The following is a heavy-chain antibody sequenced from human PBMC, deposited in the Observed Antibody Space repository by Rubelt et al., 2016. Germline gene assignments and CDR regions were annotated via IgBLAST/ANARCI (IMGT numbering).Heavy chain of an antibody. CDR3: ARGGYDFWSGPRY. D-gene: IGHD3-3*01. CDR2: INPNSGGT. CDR1: GYTFSGYY. V-gene: IGHV1-2*02. Sequence: QVQLVQSGAEVKKPGASVKVSCKASGYTFSGYYMHWVRQAPGLGLEWMGWINPNSGGTNYAQKFQGRVTMTRDTSISTANMELNRLRSYDTAVYYCARGGYDFWSGPRYWGQGTLVTVSS. J-gene: IGHJ4*02.